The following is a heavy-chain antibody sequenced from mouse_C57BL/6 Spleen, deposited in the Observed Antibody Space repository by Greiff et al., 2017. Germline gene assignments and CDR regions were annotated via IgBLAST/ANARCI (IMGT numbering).Heavy chain of an antibody. V-gene: IGHV1-53*01. D-gene: IGHD2-4*01. CDR2: INPSNGGT. J-gene: IGHJ3*01. CDR1: GYTFTSYW. CDR3: ARSGVYYDYDPAY. Sequence: VQLQQPGTELVKPGASVKLSCKASGYTFTSYWMHWVKQRPGQGLEWIGNINPSNGGTNYNEKFKSKATLTVAKSSSTAYMQLSSLTSEDSAVYYCARSGVYYDYDPAYWGQGTLVTVSA.